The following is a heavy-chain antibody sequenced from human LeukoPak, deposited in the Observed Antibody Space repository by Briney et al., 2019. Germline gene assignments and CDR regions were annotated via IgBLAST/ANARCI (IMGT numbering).Heavy chain of an antibody. Sequence: GGSLRLSCAASGFAFSSYAMTWVRRAPGGGLEWVSTFSGGGSTKYYADSVKGRFTISRDNSNLYLQMNRLGADDTAVYYCAKMTTGWQFDYWGQGTLVAVSS. J-gene: IGHJ4*02. CDR1: GFAFSSYA. CDR3: AKMTTGWQFDY. D-gene: IGHD6-19*01. V-gene: IGHV3-23*01. CDR2: FSGGGSTK.